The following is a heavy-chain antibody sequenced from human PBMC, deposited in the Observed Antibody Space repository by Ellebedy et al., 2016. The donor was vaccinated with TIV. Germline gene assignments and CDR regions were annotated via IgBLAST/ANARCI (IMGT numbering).Heavy chain of an antibody. CDR2: ISYDGSNK. V-gene: IGHV3-30-3*01. Sequence: GESLKISCAASGFTFSSYAMHWVRQAPGKGLEWVAVISYDGSNKYYADSVKGRFTISRDNSKNTLYLQMNSLRAEDTAVYYCARASECSGGSCYPPYFDYWGQGTLVIVSS. J-gene: IGHJ4*02. CDR3: ARASECSGGSCYPPYFDY. CDR1: GFTFSSYA. D-gene: IGHD2-15*01.